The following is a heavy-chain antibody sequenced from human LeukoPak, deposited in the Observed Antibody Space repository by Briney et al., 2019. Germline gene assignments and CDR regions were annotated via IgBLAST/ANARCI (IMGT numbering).Heavy chain of an antibody. CDR3: ARGHYGSGPDYYYYYMDV. CDR2: ISSSSAYI. D-gene: IGHD3-10*01. CDR1: GFTFSSYS. Sequence: GGSLRLSCAASGFTFSSYSMNWVRQAPGKGLEGVSSISSSSAYIYYADSVKGRFTISRDNAKNSLYLQMNSLRVEDTAVYYCARGHYGSGPDYYYYYMDVWGKGTTVTVSS. V-gene: IGHV3-21*01. J-gene: IGHJ6*03.